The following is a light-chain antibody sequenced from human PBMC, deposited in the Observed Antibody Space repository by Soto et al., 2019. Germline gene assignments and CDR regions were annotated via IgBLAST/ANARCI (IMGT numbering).Light chain of an antibody. Sequence: QCALTQFASVCGSPGQSITISCTGTSIDVGRYNFVSWYQQHPGKAPKLMIYEVSKRPSGVPDRFSGSKSGNTASLTVSGLQAEDEADYYCSSYAGSNNLLFGGGTQLTV. CDR1: SIDVGRYNF. CDR2: EVS. J-gene: IGLJ7*01. CDR3: SSYAGSNNLL. V-gene: IGLV2-8*01.